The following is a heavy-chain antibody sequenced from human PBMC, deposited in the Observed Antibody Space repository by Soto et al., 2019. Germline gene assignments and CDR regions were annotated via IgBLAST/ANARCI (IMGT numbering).Heavy chain of an antibody. V-gene: IGHV1-24*01. CDR3: ATEQDYGESSPGMDV. D-gene: IGHD4-17*01. CDR1: GYTLTELS. J-gene: IGHJ6*02. Sequence: ASVKVSYKVSGYTLTELSMHWVRQAPGKGLEWMGGFDPEDGETIYAQKFQGRVTMTEDTSTDTAYMELSSLRSEDTAVYYCATEQDYGESSPGMDVWGQGTTVIVSS. CDR2: FDPEDGET.